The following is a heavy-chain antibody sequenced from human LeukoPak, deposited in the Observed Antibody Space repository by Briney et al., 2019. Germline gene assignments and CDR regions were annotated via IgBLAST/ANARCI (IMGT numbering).Heavy chain of an antibody. CDR3: TALNVDV. CDR1: GLTFSNAS. V-gene: IGHV3-15*01. CDR2: IKSKTDGGTT. J-gene: IGHJ6*02. Sequence: GGSLRLSCAASGLTFSNASISWVRQAPGKGLERHGRIKSKTDGGTTDYAAPVKGRFTISRDDSKTTLYLQMNGLKTEDTAAYYCTALNVDVWGQGTTVTVSS.